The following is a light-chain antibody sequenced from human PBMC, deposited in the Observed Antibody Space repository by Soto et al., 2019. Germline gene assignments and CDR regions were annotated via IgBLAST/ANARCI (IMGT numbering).Light chain of an antibody. V-gene: IGLV1-51*02. J-gene: IGLJ1*01. CDR2: ENN. CDR3: GAWDSGLSGYV. CDR1: NSNIGNTY. Sequence: QSVLTQPPSVSAAPGQKVTISCSGSNSNIGNTYVSWYQQLPGTAPKLLIYENNKRPSGIPDRFSGSKSGTSATLGITGLQPGDEADYYCGAWDSGLSGYVFGTGTKLTVL.